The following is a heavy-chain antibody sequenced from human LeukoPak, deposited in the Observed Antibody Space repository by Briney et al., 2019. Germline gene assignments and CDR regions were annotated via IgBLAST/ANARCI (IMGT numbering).Heavy chain of an antibody. Sequence: GGSLRLSCAASGFTFSDYYMSWIRQAPGKGLEWVSYISSSGSTIYYADSVKGRFTISRDNAKNSLYLQMNSLRAEDTAVYYRARAPPGYCSSTSCFWLGGPFDYWGQGTLVTVSS. CDR1: GFTFSDYY. D-gene: IGHD2-2*01. V-gene: IGHV3-11*01. CDR3: ARAPPGYCSSTSCFWLGGPFDY. CDR2: ISSSGSTI. J-gene: IGHJ4*02.